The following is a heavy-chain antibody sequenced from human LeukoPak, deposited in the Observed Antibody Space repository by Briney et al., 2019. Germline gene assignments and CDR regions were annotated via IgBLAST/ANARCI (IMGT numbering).Heavy chain of an antibody. Sequence: SVKVSCKASGGTFSSYAISWVRQAPGQGLEWMGGIIPIFGTANYAQKFQGRVTITADESTSTAYMELSSLRSEDTAVYYCAIGGDGYNWSWFDPWGQGTLVTVSS. D-gene: IGHD5-24*01. CDR3: AIGGDGYNWSWFDP. CDR1: GGTFSSYA. J-gene: IGHJ5*02. V-gene: IGHV1-69*13. CDR2: IIPIFGTA.